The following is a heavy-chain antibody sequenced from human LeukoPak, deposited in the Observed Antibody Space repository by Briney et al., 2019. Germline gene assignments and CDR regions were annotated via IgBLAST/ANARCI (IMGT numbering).Heavy chain of an antibody. V-gene: IGHV4-30-2*01. Sequence: SGTLSLTWAVSGGSISSGGYSWSWIRQPPGKGLEWIGYIYHSGSTYYNPSLKSRVTISVDRSKNQFSLNLNSVTAADTAVYYCARGGSGRSIWFDPWGQGTLVTVSS. CDR3: ARGGSGRSIWFDP. CDR1: GGSISSGGYS. CDR2: IYHSGST. J-gene: IGHJ5*02. D-gene: IGHD1-26*01.